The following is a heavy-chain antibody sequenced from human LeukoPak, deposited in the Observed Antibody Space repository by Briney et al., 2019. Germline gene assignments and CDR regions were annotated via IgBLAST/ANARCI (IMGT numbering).Heavy chain of an antibody. CDR1: GGSFSGYY. CDR3: ARGGGIAASVA. CDR2: INHSGST. V-gene: IGHV4-34*01. J-gene: IGHJ4*02. D-gene: IGHD6-13*01. Sequence: PSETLSLTCAVYGGSFSGYYWSWIRQPPGKGLEWIGEINHSGSTNYNPSLKSRVTISVDTSKNQFSLKLSSVTAADTAVYYCARGGGIAASVAWGQGTLVTVSS.